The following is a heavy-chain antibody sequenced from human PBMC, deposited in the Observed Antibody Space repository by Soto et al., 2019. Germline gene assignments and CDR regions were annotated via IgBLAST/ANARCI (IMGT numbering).Heavy chain of an antibody. J-gene: IGHJ5*02. V-gene: IGHV4-31*03. CDR1: GGSISSGGYY. CDR3: ARHGLLYDYGDYGLTGTTNWFDP. CDR2: IYYSGST. Sequence: SETLSLTCTVSGGSISSGGYYWSWIRQHPGKGLEWIGYIYYSGSTYYNPSLKSRVTISVDTSKNQFSLKLSSVTAADTAVYYCARHGLLYDYGDYGLTGTTNWFDPWGQGTLVTVSS. D-gene: IGHD4-17*01.